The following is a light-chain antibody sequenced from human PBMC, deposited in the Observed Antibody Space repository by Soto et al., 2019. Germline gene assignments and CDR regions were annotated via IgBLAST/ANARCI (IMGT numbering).Light chain of an antibody. CDR2: AVS. Sequence: DVVMTRSPLSLPVTLGQPASFSCRSSQSLVFSDGNTHLNWFQQRPGQSPRRLIYAVSYRDSGVXHTXSGSGSGTDFTLQISRVEAEDVGVYYCMQTTHWPHTFGQGTKLEIK. CDR3: MQTTHWPHT. V-gene: IGKV2-30*01. CDR1: QSLVFSDGNTH. J-gene: IGKJ2*01.